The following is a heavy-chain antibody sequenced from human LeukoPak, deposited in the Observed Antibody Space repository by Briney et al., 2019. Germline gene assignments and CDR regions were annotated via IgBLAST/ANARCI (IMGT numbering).Heavy chain of an antibody. CDR2: IWYDGSNK. CDR1: GFTFSSYG. J-gene: IGHJ5*02. CDR3: ARDAEVGTLFGVLSRYNWFDP. Sequence: GGSLRLSCAASGFTFSSYGMHWVRQAPGKGLEWVAVIWYDGSNKYYADSVKGRFTISRDNSKNTLYLQMNSLRAEDTAVYYCARDAEVGTLFGVLSRYNWFDPWGQGTLVTVSS. D-gene: IGHD3-3*01. V-gene: IGHV3-33*01.